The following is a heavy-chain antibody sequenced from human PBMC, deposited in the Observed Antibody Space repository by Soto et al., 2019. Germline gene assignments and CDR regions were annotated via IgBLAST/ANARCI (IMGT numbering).Heavy chain of an antibody. CDR2: INPSDSDT. J-gene: IGHJ5*02. CDR3: ARLIGYCSNGVCYTNPNWFDP. V-gene: IGHV5-51*01. D-gene: IGHD2-8*01. CDR1: GYSFTSHW. Sequence: GESLKISCKVSGYSFTSHWIGWVRQMPGKGLEWMGIINPSDSDTRYNPSFQGQVAMSADKSISTAYLQWSSLKASDTAMYYCARLIGYCSNGVCYTNPNWFDPWAQGTQVTVSS.